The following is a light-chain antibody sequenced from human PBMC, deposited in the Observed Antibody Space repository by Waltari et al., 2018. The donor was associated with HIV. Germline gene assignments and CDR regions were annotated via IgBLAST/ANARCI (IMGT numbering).Light chain of an antibody. CDR2: RDT. V-gene: IGLV3-25*03. CDR1: ALPKRY. Sequence: SYELTQPPSVSVSPGQTARVTCSGDALPKRYAYWYQQRPGQAPVLLIFRDTERPSGIPERFSSSSSGTRVTLTIRAVQAEDEADYYCQSTDSSGVYWVFGGGTTLTVL. J-gene: IGLJ3*02. CDR3: QSTDSSGVYWV.